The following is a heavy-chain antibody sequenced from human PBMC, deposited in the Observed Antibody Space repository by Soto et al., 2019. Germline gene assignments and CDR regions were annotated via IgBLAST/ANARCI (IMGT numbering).Heavy chain of an antibody. Sequence: GGSLRLSCAASGFTFSSYGLHWVRQAPGMGLEWVAAISYDGSYRYYEDSVKGRFTISRDNSKNTLYLQMNSLRPEDTAVYYCAKDRGLVINSLVYWGQGTLVTVSS. CDR2: ISYDGSYR. J-gene: IGHJ4*02. CDR1: GFTFSSYG. V-gene: IGHV3-30*18. CDR3: AKDRGLVINSLVY. D-gene: IGHD2-15*01.